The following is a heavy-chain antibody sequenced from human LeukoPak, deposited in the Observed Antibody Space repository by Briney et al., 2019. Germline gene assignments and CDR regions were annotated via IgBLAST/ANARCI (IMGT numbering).Heavy chain of an antibody. V-gene: IGHV3-7*01. CDR2: IQPDGTAK. Sequence: GGSLRLSCAASGFTFGSHWMTWVRQAPGKGLEWGANIQPDGTAKEYVGSVKGRFSIPRDNAENSLYLQMNSLRAEDTAVYYCARWNYNSLTGYYIDYWGQGTLVAVSS. D-gene: IGHD3-9*01. CDR1: GFTFGSHW. J-gene: IGHJ4*02. CDR3: ARWNYNSLTGYYIDY.